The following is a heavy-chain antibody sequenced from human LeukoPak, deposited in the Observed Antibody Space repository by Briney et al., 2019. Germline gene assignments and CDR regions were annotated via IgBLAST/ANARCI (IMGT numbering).Heavy chain of an antibody. J-gene: IGHJ6*02. CDR1: GFTFSSYG. Sequence: GGSLRLSCAASGFTFSSYGMHWVRQAPGKGLEWVAVIWDDGSNKYYADSVKGRFTISRDNSKNTLYLQMNSLRAEDTAVYYCARDVSPSYCTNGVCYYYYYYGMDVWGQGTTVTVSS. CDR3: ARDVSPSYCTNGVCYYYYYYGMDV. V-gene: IGHV3-33*01. D-gene: IGHD2-8*01. CDR2: IWDDGSNK.